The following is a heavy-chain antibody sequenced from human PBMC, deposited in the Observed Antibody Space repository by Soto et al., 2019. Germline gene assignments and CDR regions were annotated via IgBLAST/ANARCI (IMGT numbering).Heavy chain of an antibody. CDR3: ARLARGIMKPDS. CDR1: GGSISSSDYY. CDR2: ISYFGTT. D-gene: IGHD6-6*01. J-gene: IGHJ4*02. V-gene: IGHV4-39*01. Sequence: SETLSLTCTVSGGSISSSDYYWGWIRQPPGKGLEWIGSISYFGTTYYNPSLKSRVTISEDTPKNQFYLNLSSVTAADTAVYYCARLARGIMKPDSCGQGTLVTVSS.